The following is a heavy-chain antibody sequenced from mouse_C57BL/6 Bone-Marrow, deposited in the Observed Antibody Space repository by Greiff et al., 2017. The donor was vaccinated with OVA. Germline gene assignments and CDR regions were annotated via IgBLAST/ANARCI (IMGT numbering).Heavy chain of an antibody. CDR3: ASRAWFAY. J-gene: IGHJ3*01. Sequence: VQLKESGGGLVKPGGSLKLSCAASGFTFSDYGMHWVRQAPEKGLEWVAYISSGSSTIYYADTVKGRFTISRDNAKNTLFLQMTSLRSEDTAMYYCASRAWFAYWGQGTLVTVSA. CDR2: ISSGSSTI. CDR1: GFTFSDYG. V-gene: IGHV5-17*01.